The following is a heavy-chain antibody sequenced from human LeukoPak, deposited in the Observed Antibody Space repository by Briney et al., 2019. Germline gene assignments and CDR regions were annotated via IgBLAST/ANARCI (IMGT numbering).Heavy chain of an antibody. J-gene: IGHJ4*02. D-gene: IGHD6-19*01. CDR3: ARRISVTGREFDS. CDR2: IYGSDSDT. Sequence: GESLKISCKGPGYSFTSYWVAWVRQMPGKGLEGMGIIYGSDSDTRYSPSFQGQVTLSVDKSISTAYLQWNSLKASDTAMYYCARRISVTGREFDSWGQGTLVIVSS. V-gene: IGHV5-51*01. CDR1: GYSFTSYW.